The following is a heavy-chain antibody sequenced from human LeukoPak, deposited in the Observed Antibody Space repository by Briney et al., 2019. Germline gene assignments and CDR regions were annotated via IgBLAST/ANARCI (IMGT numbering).Heavy chain of an antibody. CDR2: IKQDGSEK. Sequence: ETLSLTCTVSGGSISSYYWSWIRQPPGKGLEWVANIKQDGSEKYYVDSVKGRFTISRDNAKNSLYLQMNSLRAEDTAVYYCARDLAYHYYMDVWGKGTTVTVSS. D-gene: IGHD3-3*02. CDR3: ARDLAYHYYMDV. V-gene: IGHV3-7*03. CDR1: GGSISSYY. J-gene: IGHJ6*03.